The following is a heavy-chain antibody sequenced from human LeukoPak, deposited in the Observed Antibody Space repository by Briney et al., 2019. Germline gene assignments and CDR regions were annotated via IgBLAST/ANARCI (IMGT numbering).Heavy chain of an antibody. CDR2: ISNDGDNR. J-gene: IGHJ4*02. D-gene: IGHD5-24*01. Sequence: PGGSLRLSCVASGFTSGFTFSYYAMHWVRQAPGKGLEWVAFISNDGDNRYFADSVKGRFTISRDNSKNTVYLQMNSLGAEDTAVYYCADSDGYYYDVRGQGTLVTVS. CDR3: ADSDGYYYDV. CDR1: GFTFSYYA. V-gene: IGHV3-30-3*01.